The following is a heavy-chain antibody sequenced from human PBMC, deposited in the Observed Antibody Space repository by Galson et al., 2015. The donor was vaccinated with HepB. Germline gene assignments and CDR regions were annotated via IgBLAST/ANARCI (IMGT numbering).Heavy chain of an antibody. CDR3: ARAHYDFWSGYTDAFDI. CDR1: GYTFTSYD. Sequence: SVKVSCKASGYTFTSYDINWVRQATGQGLEWMGWMNPNSGNTGYAQKFQGRVTMTRNTSISTAYMELSSLRSEDTAVYYCARAHYDFWSGYTDAFDIWGQGTMVTVSS. CDR2: MNPNSGNT. D-gene: IGHD3-3*01. V-gene: IGHV1-8*01. J-gene: IGHJ3*02.